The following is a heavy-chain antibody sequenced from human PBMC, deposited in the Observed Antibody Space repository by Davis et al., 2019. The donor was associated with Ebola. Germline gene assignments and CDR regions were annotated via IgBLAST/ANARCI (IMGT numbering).Heavy chain of an antibody. V-gene: IGHV1-69*06. Sequence: SVKVSCKASGGTFSSYAISWVRQAPGQGLEWMGGIIPIFGTANYAQKFQGRVTITADKSTSTAYMELSSLRSEDTAVYYCARGIEEFGVVIEDVAFDIWGQGTMVTVSS. CDR3: ARGIEEFGVVIEDVAFDI. CDR1: GGTFSSYA. D-gene: IGHD3-3*01. CDR2: IIPIFGTA. J-gene: IGHJ3*02.